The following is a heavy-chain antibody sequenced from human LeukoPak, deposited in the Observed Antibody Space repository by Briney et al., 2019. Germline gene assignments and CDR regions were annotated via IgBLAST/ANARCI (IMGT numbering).Heavy chain of an antibody. CDR2: INHSGST. J-gene: IGHJ5*02. CDR3: ARGQLRFLEWLKFDP. V-gene: IGHV4-34*01. CDR1: GGSFSGYY. Sequence: PSETLSLTCAVYGGSFSGYYWSWIRQPPGKGLEWIGEINHSGSTNYNPSLKSRVTISVDTSKNQFSLNLSSVTAADTAVYYCARGQLRFLEWLKFDPWGQGTLVTVSS. D-gene: IGHD3-3*01.